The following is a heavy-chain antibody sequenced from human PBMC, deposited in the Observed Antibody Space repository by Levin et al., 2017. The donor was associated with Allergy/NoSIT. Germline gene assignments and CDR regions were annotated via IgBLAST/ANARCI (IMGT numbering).Heavy chain of an antibody. CDR3: ARAGTDSSGHPLAY. Sequence: SQTLSLTCAISGDSVSSNSAAWLWIRQSPSRGLEWLGMTYYRSKWYNDYAVSVQSRITINPDTSKNQLSLHLNSVTPEDTAVYYCARAGTDSSGHPLAYWGQGTLVTVSS. CDR2: TYYRSKWYN. D-gene: IGHD3-22*01. V-gene: IGHV6-1*01. J-gene: IGHJ4*02. CDR1: GDSVSSNSAA.